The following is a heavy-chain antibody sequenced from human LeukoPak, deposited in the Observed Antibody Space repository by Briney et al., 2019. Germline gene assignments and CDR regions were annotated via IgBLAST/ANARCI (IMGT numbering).Heavy chain of an antibody. CDR3: ARITIGYCSGGSCRYYYYYYMDV. V-gene: IGHV3-7*01. CDR2: IKQDGSEK. J-gene: IGHJ6*03. D-gene: IGHD2-15*01. CDR1: GFTFSSYW. Sequence: PGGSLRLSCAASGFTFSSYWMSWVRQAPGKGLEWVANIKQDGSEKYYVDSVKGRFTISRDNAKNSLYLQMNSLRAEDTAVYYCARITIGYCSGGSCRYYYYYYMDVWGKGTTVTISS.